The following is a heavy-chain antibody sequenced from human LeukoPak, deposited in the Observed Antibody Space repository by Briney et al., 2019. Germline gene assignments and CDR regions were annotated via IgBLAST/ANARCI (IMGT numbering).Heavy chain of an antibody. Sequence: GASVKVSCKVSGYTLTELSMHWVRQAPGKGLEWVGGFDPEDGETIYAQKFQGRVTMTEDTSTDTAYMELSSLRSEDTAVYYCATATYYYDSSGYCFDYWGQGTLVTVSS. V-gene: IGHV1-24*01. CDR2: FDPEDGET. CDR3: ATATYYYDSSGYCFDY. CDR1: GYTLTELS. J-gene: IGHJ4*02. D-gene: IGHD3-22*01.